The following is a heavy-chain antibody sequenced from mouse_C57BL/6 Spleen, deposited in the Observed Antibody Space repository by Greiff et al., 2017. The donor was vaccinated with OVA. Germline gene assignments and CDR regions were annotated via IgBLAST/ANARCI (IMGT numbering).Heavy chain of an antibody. J-gene: IGHJ1*03. CDR2: ISDGGSYT. CDR1: GFTFSSYA. V-gene: IGHV5-4*01. CDR3: ARDRDYYGSSTGYFDV. D-gene: IGHD1-1*01. Sequence: EVQVVESGGGLVKPGGSLKLSCAASGFTFSSYAMSWVRQTPEKRLEWVATISDGGSYTYYPDNVKGRFTISRDNAKNNLYLQMSHLKSDDTAMYYCARDRDYYGSSTGYFDVWGTGTTVTVSS.